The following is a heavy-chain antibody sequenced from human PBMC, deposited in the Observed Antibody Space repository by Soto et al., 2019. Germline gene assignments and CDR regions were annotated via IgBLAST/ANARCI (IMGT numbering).Heavy chain of an antibody. CDR3: ARTAVELGATCFDI. D-gene: IGHD1-26*01. Sequence: PSETLSLTCTVSGGSISSSSYYWGWIRQPPGKGLEWIGSIYYSGSTYYNPSLKSRVTISVDTSKNQFSLKLSSVTAADTAVYYCARTAVELGATCFDIRGKRTLATLS. CDR1: GGSISSSSYY. J-gene: IGHJ4*02. V-gene: IGHV4-39*01. CDR2: IYYSGST.